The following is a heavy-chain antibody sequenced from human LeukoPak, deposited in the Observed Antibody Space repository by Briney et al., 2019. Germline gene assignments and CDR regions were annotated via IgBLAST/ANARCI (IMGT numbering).Heavy chain of an antibody. Sequence: GGSLRLSWAASGFTFNTYSMNWVRQAPGKGLEWVSFIFRSGSSIYYEDSVKGRFTISRDNAKNSLYLQMNSLRAEDTAVYYCAREYSSSETYYYYYYMDVWGKGTTVTVSS. CDR1: GFTFNTYS. J-gene: IGHJ6*03. CDR3: AREYSSSETYYYYYYMDV. V-gene: IGHV3-21*01. D-gene: IGHD6-6*01. CDR2: IFRSGSSI.